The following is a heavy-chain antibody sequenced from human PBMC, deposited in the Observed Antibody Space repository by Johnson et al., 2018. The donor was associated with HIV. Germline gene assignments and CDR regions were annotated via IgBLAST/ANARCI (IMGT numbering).Heavy chain of an antibody. D-gene: IGHD3-16*01. CDR1: GFTFSMSA. Sequence: QVQLVESGGGVVQPGGSLRLTCAASGFTFSMSAMHWVRQAPGKGLEWVAVISYDASKKYYADSVKGRFTISRDNSKNTLFLQMNSLRAEDTAVYYCARQKVGGGWTLDDAFYIWGQGTMVTVSS. CDR3: ARQKVGGGWTLDDAFYI. V-gene: IGHV3-30*19. J-gene: IGHJ3*02. CDR2: ISYDASKK.